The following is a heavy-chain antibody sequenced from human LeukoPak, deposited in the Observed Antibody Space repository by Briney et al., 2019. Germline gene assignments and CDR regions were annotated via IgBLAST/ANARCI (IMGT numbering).Heavy chain of an antibody. Sequence: GGSLRLSCAASGFTFSGYSMSWVRQAPGKGLEWVAGLGRTGEYKYYADSVKGRFTISRDNSKDTVSLQMNSLRAEDTAVYYCAKERAGYTNPYYFDYWGQGTLVTVSS. CDR2: LGRTGEYK. D-gene: IGHD3-16*02. CDR3: AKERAGYTNPYYFDY. J-gene: IGHJ4*02. V-gene: IGHV3-23*01. CDR1: GFTFSGYS.